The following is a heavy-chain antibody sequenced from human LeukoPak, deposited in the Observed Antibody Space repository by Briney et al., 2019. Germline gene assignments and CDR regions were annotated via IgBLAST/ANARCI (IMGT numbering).Heavy chain of an antibody. D-gene: IGHD6-13*01. Sequence: GGSLRLSCAASGFTFISYAIHWVRQAPGKGLEWVAVISFHGTDSFYADSVKGRFTISRDNSKNTLYLQMSSLRAEDTAVYYCARDRVAAAGTGWFDPWGQGTLVTVSS. CDR2: ISFHGTDS. CDR1: GFTFISYA. CDR3: ARDRVAAAGTGWFDP. V-gene: IGHV3-30*04. J-gene: IGHJ5*02.